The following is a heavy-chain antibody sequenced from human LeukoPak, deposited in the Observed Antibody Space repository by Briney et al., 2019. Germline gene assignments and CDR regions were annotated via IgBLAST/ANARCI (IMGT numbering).Heavy chain of an antibody. D-gene: IGHD1-26*01. J-gene: IGHJ4*02. CDR2: MDRDGSEK. V-gene: IGHV3-7*03. CDR3: ARHGGSSFDS. CDR1: GFTFSSYW. Sequence: PGGSLRLSCAASGFTFSSYWMSWVRQAPGKGRQWVANMDRDGSEKYYMNSVKGRFTISRDNGDDSLYLRVNSLRADDTAVYYCARHGGSSFDSWGQGTLVTVSS.